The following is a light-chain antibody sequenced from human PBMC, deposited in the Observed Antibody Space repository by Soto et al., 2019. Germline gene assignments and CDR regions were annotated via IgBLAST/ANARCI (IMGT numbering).Light chain of an antibody. CDR3: HKYNHAPT. CDR1: QDISSY. V-gene: IGKV1-27*01. CDR2: ATS. J-gene: IGKJ4*01. Sequence: DIQLTQSPSSLSASVGDRVTITCRASQDISSYLAWYQQKPGKVPELLIYATSTLQSGAPSRFSGSGSGTDFTLTSSSLQPEDVATYYCHKYNHAPTFGGGTKVEIK.